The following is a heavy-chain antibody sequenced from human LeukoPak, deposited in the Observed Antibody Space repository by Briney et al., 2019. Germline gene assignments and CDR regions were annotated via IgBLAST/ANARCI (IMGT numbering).Heavy chain of an antibody. CDR3: ARQGRGSGWYSRYYYYYGMDV. J-gene: IGHJ6*02. Sequence: GESLKISCQGSGYSFTSYWIGWVRQMPGKGLEWMGIIYPGDSDTRYSPSFQGQVTISADKSISTAYLQWSSLKASDTAMYYCARQGRGSGWYSRYYYYYGMDVWGQGTTVTVSS. CDR1: GYSFTSYW. CDR2: IYPGDSDT. V-gene: IGHV5-51*01. D-gene: IGHD6-19*01.